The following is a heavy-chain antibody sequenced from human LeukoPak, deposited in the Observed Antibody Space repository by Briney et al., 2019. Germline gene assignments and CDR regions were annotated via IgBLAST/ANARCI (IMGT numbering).Heavy chain of an antibody. D-gene: IGHD2-2*02. J-gene: IGHJ5*02. Sequence: PSETLSLTCTDAAGSTFTYYWSSWGQPPGKGLEYIGYIYSYGTTLYSPSLKSRVTISIDTSENHLSLKLSSVTAADTAVYLFLSHTSIPVIQRGCDLWGQGTLVTVSS. V-gene: IGHV4-4*09. CDR1: AGSTFTYY. CDR3: LSHTSIPVIQRGCDL. CDR2: IYSYGTT.